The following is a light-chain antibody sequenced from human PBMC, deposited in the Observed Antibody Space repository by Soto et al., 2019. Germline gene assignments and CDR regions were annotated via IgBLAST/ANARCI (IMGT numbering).Light chain of an antibody. J-gene: IGLJ2*01. V-gene: IGLV2-14*01. Sequence: QSALTQPASVSGSHGQSITISCTGSSRDIGDYNYVSWYQQHPDKAPKLMIYDVSNQPSGVSNRFSGSKSGNTASLTISGLQAEDEARYFCSSYRSGSTLVIFGGGTKLTVL. CDR3: SSYRSGSTLVI. CDR1: SRDIGDYNY. CDR2: DVS.